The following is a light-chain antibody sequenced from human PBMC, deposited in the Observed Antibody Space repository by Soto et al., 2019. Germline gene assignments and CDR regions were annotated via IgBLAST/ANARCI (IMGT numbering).Light chain of an antibody. CDR1: QSVSSS. CDR2: EAS. V-gene: IGKV3-11*01. Sequence: EIVLTQSPVTLSLSPGERATLSCRASQSVSSSLAWYQQKPGQRPRLLVYEASKKATGIPARFSGGGSGTDFPLTISSLEPEDFAIYYCQQRSNWPLLTFGPGTKVDI. CDR3: QQRSNWPLLT. J-gene: IGKJ3*01.